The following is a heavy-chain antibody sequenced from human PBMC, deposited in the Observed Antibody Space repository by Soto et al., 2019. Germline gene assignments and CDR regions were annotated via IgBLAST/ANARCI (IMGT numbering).Heavy chain of an antibody. CDR1: RWTFSSYS. D-gene: IGHD6-13*01. V-gene: IGHV1-69*06. Sequence: SVKVPCKASRWTFSSYSISWVRQAPGQGLEWMGGIIPIFGTANYAQKFQGRVTITADKSTSTAYMELSSLRSEDTAVYYCAISVGSSSSWYYYYGMDVWGQGTTVTVSS. CDR2: IIPIFGTA. J-gene: IGHJ6*02. CDR3: AISVGSSSSWYYYYGMDV.